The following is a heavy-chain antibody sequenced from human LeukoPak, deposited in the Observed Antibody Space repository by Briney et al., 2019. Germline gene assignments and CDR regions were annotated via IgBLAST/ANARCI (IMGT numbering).Heavy chain of an antibody. V-gene: IGHV4-34*01. CDR1: GGSFSGYY. CDR3: ARNGPWYYYDSSGYYPNKYYFDY. CDR2: INHSGST. Sequence: SETLSLTCAVYGGSFSGYYWSWIRQPPGKGLEWIGEINHSGSTNYNPSLKSRVTISVDTSKNQFSLKLSSVTAADTAVYYCARNGPWYYYDSSGYYPNKYYFDYWGQGTLVTVSS. D-gene: IGHD3-22*01. J-gene: IGHJ4*02.